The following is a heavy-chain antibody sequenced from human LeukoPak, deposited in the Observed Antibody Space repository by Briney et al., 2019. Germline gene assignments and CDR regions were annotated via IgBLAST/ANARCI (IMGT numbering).Heavy chain of an antibody. CDR1: GFTFSNYW. D-gene: IGHD2-2*01. CDR3: TRWDCTTTGCYPFDY. CDR2: IRDKANSYAT. V-gene: IGHV3-73*01. J-gene: IGHJ4*02. Sequence: PGGSLRLSCGASGFTFSNYWMSWVRQASGKGLEWVGRIRDKANSYATAYIASVKGRFTISRDDSKNTAYLQMSSLKTEDTAVYYCTRWDCTTTGCYPFDYWGQGTLVTVSS.